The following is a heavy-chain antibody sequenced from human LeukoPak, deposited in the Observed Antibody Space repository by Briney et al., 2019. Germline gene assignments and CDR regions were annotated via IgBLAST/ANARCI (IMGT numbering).Heavy chain of an antibody. Sequence: SETLSLTCTVSGYSISSGYYWGWIRQPPGKGLEWIGSGSTYYNPSLKSRVTISVDKSKNQFSLKLSSVTAADTAVYYCARDLSSRKGFDYWGQGTLVTVSS. V-gene: IGHV4-38-2*02. CDR3: ARDLSSRKGFDY. CDR1: GYSISSGYY. CDR2: SGST. J-gene: IGHJ4*02. D-gene: IGHD6-6*01.